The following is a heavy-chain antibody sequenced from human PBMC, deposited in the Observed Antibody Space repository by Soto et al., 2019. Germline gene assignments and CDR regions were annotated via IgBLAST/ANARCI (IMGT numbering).Heavy chain of an antibody. CDR3: AREISAGFGEPWLDP. D-gene: IGHD3-10*01. V-gene: IGHV3-53*01. CDR1: GFSVSSNY. CDR2: IYSDGRT. Sequence: GGSLRLSCAASGFSVSSNYMTWVRQAPGKGLEWVSIIYSDGRTNYADSVKGRFTTSRDNSKNTVYLQMTSLSADDTAVYYCAREISAGFGEPWLDPWGQGTLVTVSS. J-gene: IGHJ5*02.